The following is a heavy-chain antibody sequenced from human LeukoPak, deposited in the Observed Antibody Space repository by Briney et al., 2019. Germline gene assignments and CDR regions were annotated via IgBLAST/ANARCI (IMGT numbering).Heavy chain of an antibody. CDR2: IYSGGST. J-gene: IGHJ6*03. CDR1: GFTVSSNY. CDR3: ARDLDGPYSSSWYYMDV. D-gene: IGHD6-13*01. Sequence: GGSLRLSCAASGFTVSSNYMSWVRQAPGKGLEWVSVIYSGGSTYYADSVKGRFTISRDNAKNSLYLQMNSLRAEDTAVYYCARDLDGPYSSSWYYMDVWGKGTTVTVSS. V-gene: IGHV3-66*01.